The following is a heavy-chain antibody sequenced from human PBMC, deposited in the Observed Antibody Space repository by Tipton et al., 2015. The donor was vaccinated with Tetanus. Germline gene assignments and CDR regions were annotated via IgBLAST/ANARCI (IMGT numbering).Heavy chain of an antibody. CDR1: GGSFSGYY. D-gene: IGHD2-8*01. CDR2: INHSGST. CDR3: ARGVYCTNGVCYTY. V-gene: IGHV4-34*01. Sequence: TLSLTCAVYGGSFSGYYWSWIRQPPGKGLEWNGEINHSGSTNYNPSLKSRVTISVDTSKNQFSLKLSSVTAADTAVYYCARGVYCTNGVCYTYWGQGTLVTVSS. J-gene: IGHJ4*02.